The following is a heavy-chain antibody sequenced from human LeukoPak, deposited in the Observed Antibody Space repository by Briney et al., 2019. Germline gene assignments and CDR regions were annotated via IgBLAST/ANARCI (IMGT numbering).Heavy chain of an antibody. J-gene: IGHJ6*02. D-gene: IGHD3-10*01. CDR1: GFTFSNYD. Sequence: GGSLRLSCAAPGFTFSNYDMLWVRQAPGKGLEWVAAISYDGSNKYYADSVTGRFTISRDNSKNTLYLQMNSLRAEDTAVYYCAKVLWFGELYSSFYGMDVWGQGTTVTVSS. CDR2: ISYDGSNK. V-gene: IGHV3-30*18. CDR3: AKVLWFGELYSSFYGMDV.